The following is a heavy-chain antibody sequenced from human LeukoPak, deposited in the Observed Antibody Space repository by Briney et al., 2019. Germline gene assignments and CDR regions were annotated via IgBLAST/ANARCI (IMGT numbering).Heavy chain of an antibody. V-gene: IGHV3-21*01. CDR2: ISSTSSYI. CDR3: ARRTAAAVDS. CDR1: EFTFSSYV. D-gene: IGHD6-13*01. Sequence: GGSLRLSCAASEFTFSSYVMNWVRQAPGKGLEWVSSISSTSSYIFYADSVEGRFTISRDNAKNSLYLQMNSLRAEDTAVYYCARRTAAAVDSWGQGTLVTVSS. J-gene: IGHJ4*02.